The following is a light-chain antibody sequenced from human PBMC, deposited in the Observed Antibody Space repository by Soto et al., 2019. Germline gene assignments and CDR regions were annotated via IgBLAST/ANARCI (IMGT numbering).Light chain of an antibody. CDR2: XXS. CDR1: TGAVTSGYY. V-gene: IGLV7-43*01. CDR3: LLYXGGGQLV. J-gene: IGLJ2*01. Sequence: QTVVTQEPSLTVSRGGTVXLTCAXSTGAVTSGYYPNWXQXXPXQAPRALIYXXSSKHSWXPARFSGSLLGGKATLTLSGVQPEDEAXXYCLLYXGGGQLVXGGGTQLTVL.